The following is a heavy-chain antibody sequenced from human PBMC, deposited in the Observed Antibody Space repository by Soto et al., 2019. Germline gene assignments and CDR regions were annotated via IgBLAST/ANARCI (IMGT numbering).Heavy chain of an antibody. V-gene: IGHV1-69*01. CDR3: ARGETYLGV. Sequence: QVQLVQSGAEVKKPGSSVKVSCKTSRDTFNKYAFNWVRQAPGQGLEWMGWLIPIFSSRNYAEKFQGRVTITADDSTSTAYLELRSLRFEVTAVYYCARGETYLGVGGQGTTVTVSS. J-gene: IGHJ6*02. D-gene: IGHD3-16*01. CDR1: RDTFNKYA. CDR2: LIPIFSSR.